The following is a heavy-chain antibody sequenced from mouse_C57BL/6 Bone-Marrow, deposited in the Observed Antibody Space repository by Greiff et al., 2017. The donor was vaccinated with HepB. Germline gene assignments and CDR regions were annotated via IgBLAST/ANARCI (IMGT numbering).Heavy chain of an antibody. CDR3: ARGYDYDDY. CDR2: ISDGGSYT. CDR1: GFTFSSYA. Sequence: VQLKESGGGLVKPGGSLKLSCAASGFTFSSYAMSWVRQTPEKRLEWVATISDGGSYTYYPDNVKGRVTISRDNAKNNLYLQMSHLKSEDTAMYDCARGYDYDDYWGQGTLVTVSA. J-gene: IGHJ3*01. V-gene: IGHV5-4*01. D-gene: IGHD2-4*01.